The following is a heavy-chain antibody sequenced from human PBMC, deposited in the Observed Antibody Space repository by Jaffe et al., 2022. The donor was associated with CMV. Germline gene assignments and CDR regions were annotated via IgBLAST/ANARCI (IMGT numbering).Heavy chain of an antibody. CDR2: IIPIFGTA. V-gene: IGHV1-69*01. Sequence: QVQLVQSGAEVKKPGSSVKVSCKASGGTFSSYAISWVRQAPGQGLEWMGGIIPIFGTANYAQKFQGRVTITADESTSTAYMELSSLRSEDTAVYYCARDPLDPPDYSNYWFDPWGQGTLVTVSS. CDR1: GGTFSSYA. J-gene: IGHJ5*02. D-gene: IGHD4-4*01. CDR3: ARDPLDPPDYSNYWFDP.